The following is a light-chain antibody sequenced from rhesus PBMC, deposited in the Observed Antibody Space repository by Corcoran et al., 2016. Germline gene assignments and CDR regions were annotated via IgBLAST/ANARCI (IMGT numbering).Light chain of an antibody. Sequence: QVILTQSPATLSLSPGERATLSCRARQSVGSSLAWYQQKPGQAPRLLIDAAASRATGNPDRVSVGGFGTEFTLTISSLEPEDFAVYYCQKYSSSPYSFGQGTKVEIK. CDR1: QSVGSS. CDR3: QKYSSSPYS. CDR2: AAA. J-gene: IGKJ2*01. V-gene: IGKV3-53*01.